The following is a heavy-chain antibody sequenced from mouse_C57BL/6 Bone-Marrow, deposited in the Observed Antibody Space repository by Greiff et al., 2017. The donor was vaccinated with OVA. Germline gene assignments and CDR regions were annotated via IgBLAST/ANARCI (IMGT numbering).Heavy chain of an antibody. J-gene: IGHJ2*01. V-gene: IGHV1-26*01. D-gene: IGHD2-5*01. CDR3: ARGGAYYSNYDFDY. CDR1: GYTFTDYY. Sequence: EVQLQQSGPELVKPGASVKISCKASGYTFTDYYMNWVQQSHGKSLEWIGDINPNNGGTSYNQKFKGKATLTVDKSSSTAYMELRSLTSEDSAVYYCARGGAYYSNYDFDYWGQGTTLTVSS. CDR2: INPNNGGT.